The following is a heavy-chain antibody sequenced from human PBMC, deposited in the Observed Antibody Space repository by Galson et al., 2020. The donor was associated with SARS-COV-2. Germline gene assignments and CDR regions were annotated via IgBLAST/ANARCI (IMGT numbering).Heavy chain of an antibody. V-gene: IGHV4-31*03. CDR3: ASADTSGYCGDYYYYGMDV. J-gene: IGHJ6*02. Sequence: SETLSLTCSVSGVSINSGRYYWSWFRQRPGKGLEWIGYIHYRGRTYYNPSLDSRVAISADSSKGQFSLKLSSVTAADTAVYYCASADTSGYCGDYYYYGMDVWGQGATVTVSS. CDR1: GVSINSGRYY. D-gene: IGHD3-22*01. CDR2: IHYRGRT.